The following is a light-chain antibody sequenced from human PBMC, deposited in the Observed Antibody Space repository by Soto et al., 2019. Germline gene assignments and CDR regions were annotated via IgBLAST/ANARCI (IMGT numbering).Light chain of an antibody. CDR1: SSDVGGYNY. V-gene: IGLV2-14*01. CDR2: EVS. CDR3: RSYISSSTPYV. J-gene: IGLJ1*01. Sequence: QSVLTQPASVSGSPGQSITISCTGTSSDVGGYNYVSWYQQHPGKAPKLMIYEVSNRPSGVSNRFSGSKSGNTASLTISGLQAEDEGDYYCRSYISSSTPYVFGTGTKLTVL.